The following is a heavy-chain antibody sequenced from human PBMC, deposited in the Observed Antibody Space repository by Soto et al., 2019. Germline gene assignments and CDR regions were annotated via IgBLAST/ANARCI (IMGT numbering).Heavy chain of an antibody. CDR3: AKVPVGATCRFDY. J-gene: IGHJ4*02. V-gene: IGHV3-23*01. CDR1: GFTFSNYA. CDR2: ISGSGGST. Sequence: PGESLKISCAGSGFTFSNYAMSWVRQAPGKGLAWVSAISGSGGSTYYADSVTGRFTISRDNSKNTLYLQMNSLRAEETALYYCAKVPVGATCRFDYWGQGTLVTVSS. D-gene: IGHD1-26*01.